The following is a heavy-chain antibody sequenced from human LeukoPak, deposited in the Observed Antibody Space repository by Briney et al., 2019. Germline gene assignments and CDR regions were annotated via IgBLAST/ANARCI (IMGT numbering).Heavy chain of an antibody. CDR2: IYTSGST. D-gene: IGHD3-10*01. Sequence: SQTLSLTCTVSGGSISSGSYYWSWIRQPAGKGLEWIGLIYTSGSTNYNPSLKSRVTISVDTSKNQFSLKLSSVTAADTAVYYCARSNRTPWFGELLPYMDVWGKGTTVTVSS. J-gene: IGHJ6*03. CDR3: ARSNRTPWFGELLPYMDV. V-gene: IGHV4-61*02. CDR1: GGSISSGSYY.